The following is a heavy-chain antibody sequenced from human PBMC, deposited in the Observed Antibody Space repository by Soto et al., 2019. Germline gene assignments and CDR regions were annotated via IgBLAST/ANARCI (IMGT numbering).Heavy chain of an antibody. CDR2: IYYSGST. J-gene: IGHJ6*02. CDR1: GGSISSGGYY. V-gene: IGHV4-31*03. CDR3: ARDGGYGDTRYYYGMDV. D-gene: IGHD4-17*01. Sequence: SETLSLTCTVSGGSISSGGYYWSWIRQHPGKGLEWIGYIYYSGSTYYNPSLKSRVTISVDTPKSQFSLKLSSVTAADTAVYYCARDGGYGDTRYYYGMDVWGQGTTVTVSS.